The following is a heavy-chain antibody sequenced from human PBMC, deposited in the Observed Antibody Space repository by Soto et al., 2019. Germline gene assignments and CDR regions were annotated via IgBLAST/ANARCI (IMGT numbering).Heavy chain of an antibody. CDR2: IYYSGST. V-gene: IGHV4-59*01. CDR3: ARSSGWYFDY. J-gene: IGHJ4*02. CDR1: GDSLNNYY. Sequence: PSETLSLTCTVSGDSLNNYYWTWVRQPPGKSLEWIGYIYYSGSTNYNPSLKSRVTISVDTSKNQFSLNLISVTAADTAVYYCARSSGWYFDYWGQGTRVTVSS. D-gene: IGHD6-19*01.